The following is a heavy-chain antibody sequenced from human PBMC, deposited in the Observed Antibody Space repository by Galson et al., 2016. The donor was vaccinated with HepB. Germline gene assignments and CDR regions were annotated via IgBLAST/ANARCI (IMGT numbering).Heavy chain of an antibody. V-gene: IGHV3-23*01. D-gene: IGHD3-10*01. CDR1: GFSFSNSG. CDR3: ARHHGSVSYWDYFDY. CDR2: ITRSGDAT. J-gene: IGHJ4*02. Sequence: SLRLSCAASGFSFSNSGMSWVRQAPGRGLEWVSGITRSGDATHYADFVKGRFTISRDNAKNSLYLQMNSLRAEDTAVYYCARHHGSVSYWDYFDYWGQGTLVTVSS.